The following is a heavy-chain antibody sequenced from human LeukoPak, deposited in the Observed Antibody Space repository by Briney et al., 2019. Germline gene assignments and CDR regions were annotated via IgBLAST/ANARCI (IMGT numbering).Heavy chain of an antibody. D-gene: IGHD2-2*01. CDR2: IRSKGYGGTP. J-gene: IGHJ4*02. Sequence: GGSLRLSCTASGFTFGDYAMSWVRQAPGKGLEWVGFIRSKGYGGTPGYAASVRGRFTVSRDDSKGIAYRQMSRLKTEDTAGYYCARAGKRNIVVVQAAHHYWGQGTLVTVSS. V-gene: IGHV3-49*04. CDR3: ARAGKRNIVVVQAAHHY. CDR1: GFTFGDYA.